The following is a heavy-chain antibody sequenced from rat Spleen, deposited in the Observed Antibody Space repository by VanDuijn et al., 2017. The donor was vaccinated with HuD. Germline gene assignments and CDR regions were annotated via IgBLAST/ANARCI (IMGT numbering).Heavy chain of an antibody. CDR2: ISYDGKNL. J-gene: IGHJ4*01. V-gene: IGHV5-7*01. D-gene: IGHD1-9*01. Sequence: EVQLVESGGGAVQPGRSLKFSCVASGFTFSDYNMAWVRQAPKKGLEWVATISYDGKNLYYRDSMKGRLTISRDNAKSTLYLQMNSLRSEDTATYYCTRGHYGYNYVMDAWGQGASVTVSS. CDR3: TRGHYGYNYVMDA. CDR1: GFTFSDYN.